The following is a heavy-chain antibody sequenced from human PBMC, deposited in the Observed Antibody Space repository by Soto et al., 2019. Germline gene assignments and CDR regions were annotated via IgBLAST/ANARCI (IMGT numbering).Heavy chain of an antibody. CDR1: GYRFTNFY. CDR2: MNLDTGGT. D-gene: IGHD5-18*01. CDR3: ARDGNFAFRGYSFGFDF. J-gene: IGHJ4*02. Sequence: QVQLVQSGAEVKKPGASVRVSCKASGYRFTNFYIHWVRQAPGQGLEWMGRMNLDTGGTTYAQKFQGRVTMTRDTSINTAYMEVNNLESDDTAIYYCARDGNFAFRGYSFGFDFWGQGTLVTVSS. V-gene: IGHV1-2*06.